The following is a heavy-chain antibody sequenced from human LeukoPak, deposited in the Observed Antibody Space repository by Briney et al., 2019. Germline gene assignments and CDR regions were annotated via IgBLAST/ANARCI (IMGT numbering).Heavy chain of an antibody. V-gene: IGHV3-20*04. CDR1: GFTFSSYG. D-gene: IGHD6-19*01. J-gene: IGHJ6*03. Sequence: PGGSLRLSCAASGFTFSSYGMHWVRQAPGKGLEWVSGINWNGGSTGYADSVKGRFTISRDNAKNSLYLQMNSLRAEDTALYYCAREGTYSSGWFPSGYYYYMDVWGKGTTVTVSS. CDR2: INWNGGST. CDR3: AREGTYSSGWFPSGYYYYMDV.